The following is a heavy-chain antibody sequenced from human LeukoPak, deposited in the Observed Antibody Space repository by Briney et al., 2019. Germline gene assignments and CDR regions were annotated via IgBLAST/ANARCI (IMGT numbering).Heavy chain of an antibody. V-gene: IGHV4-34*01. CDR1: GGSFSGYY. D-gene: IGHD4-11*01. Sequence: PSETLSLTCAVYGGSFSGYYWSWIRQPPGKGLEWIGEINHSGSTNYNPSLKSRVTISVDTSKNQFSLKLSSVTAADTAVYYCARGGVYRNWFDHWGQGTLVTVSS. CDR2: INHSGST. J-gene: IGHJ5*02. CDR3: ARGGVYRNWFDH.